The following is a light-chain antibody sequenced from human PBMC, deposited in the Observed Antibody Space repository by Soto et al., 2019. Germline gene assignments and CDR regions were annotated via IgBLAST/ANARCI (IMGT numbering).Light chain of an antibody. CDR1: QSISSW. J-gene: IGKJ2*01. CDR3: QEYDSYSST. V-gene: IGKV1-5*01. CDR2: DVS. Sequence: DIQMTQSPSTLSASVGDRVTITCRASQSISSWLAWYQQKPGKAPKVLIYDVSSFESGVPSRFSGSGSGIEFTLTISSLQPDDFATYYCQEYDSYSSTFGQGTKLQIK.